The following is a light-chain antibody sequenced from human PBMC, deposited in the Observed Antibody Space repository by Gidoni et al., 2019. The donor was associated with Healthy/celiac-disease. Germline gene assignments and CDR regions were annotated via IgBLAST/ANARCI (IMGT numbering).Light chain of an antibody. CDR3: QQYNNWPRT. J-gene: IGKJ1*01. Sequence: EIVMTQSPATLSVSPGERATLSCRASQSVSSNLAWYQQKPGQAPRLLIYGASTRATGIPARFRGSGSGTEFTLTISSLQSEDFAVSYCQQYNNWPRTFGQGTKVEIK. CDR2: GAS. V-gene: IGKV3-15*01. CDR1: QSVSSN.